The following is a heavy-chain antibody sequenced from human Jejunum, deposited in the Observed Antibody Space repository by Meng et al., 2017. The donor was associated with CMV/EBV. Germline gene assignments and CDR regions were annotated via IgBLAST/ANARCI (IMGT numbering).Heavy chain of an antibody. Sequence: SAFTFSDRYVYWVRQAPRRGLAWVARIKNKANSYSIDSAASVKGRFTISRDDSKNTLYLQMNSLKTDDTAVYYCIRVKLGSSKYFDLWGRGTLVTVSS. J-gene: IGHJ2*01. D-gene: IGHD6-6*01. CDR3: IRVKLGSSKYFDL. CDR2: IKNKANSYSI. V-gene: IGHV3-72*01. CDR1: AFTFSDRY.